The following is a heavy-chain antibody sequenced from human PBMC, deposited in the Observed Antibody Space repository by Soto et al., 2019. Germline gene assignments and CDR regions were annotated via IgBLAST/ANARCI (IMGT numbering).Heavy chain of an antibody. J-gene: IGHJ4*02. CDR2: IWYDGSNE. V-gene: IGHV3-33*01. Sequence: QVQLVESGGGVVQPGRSLRLSCAASGFTFSSYGMHWVRQAPGKGLEWVAVIWYDGSNEYYADSVKGRFIISRDNSKNTLYLQMNSLRAEDTALYYCASNPGIAAAGILSWGQGTLVTVSS. D-gene: IGHD6-13*01. CDR3: ASNPGIAAAGILS. CDR1: GFTFSSYG.